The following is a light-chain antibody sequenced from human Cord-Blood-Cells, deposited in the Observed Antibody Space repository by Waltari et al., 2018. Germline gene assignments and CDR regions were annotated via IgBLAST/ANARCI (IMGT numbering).Light chain of an antibody. V-gene: IGLV2-23*01. CDR2: EGS. CDR3: CSYAGSSPWV. J-gene: IGLJ3*02. CDR1: SSAVGSYNL. Sequence: QSALTQPASVSGSPGQSINIPRPGTSSAVGSYNLVPWYQPHPGKAPHLLIYEGSKRPAGVSKRFSGSKSGNTASLTIAGLQAEDEADYYCCSYAGSSPWVFGGGTKLTVL.